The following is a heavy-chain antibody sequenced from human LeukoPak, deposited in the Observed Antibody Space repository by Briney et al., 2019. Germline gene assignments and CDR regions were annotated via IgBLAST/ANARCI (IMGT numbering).Heavy chain of an antibody. CDR2: IYYSGST. J-gene: IGHJ6*03. V-gene: IGHV4-59*01. D-gene: IGHD3-9*01. CDR3: ARLGITYYDILTGYYTPHNKRHYYYYYHMDV. CDR1: GGSISSYY. Sequence: SETLSLTCTVSGGSISSYYWSWIRQPPGKGLEWIGYIYYSGSTNYNPSLKSRVTISVDTSKNQCSLKLSSVTAADTAVYYCARLGITYYDILTGYYTPHNKRHYYYYYHMDVWGKGTTVTISS.